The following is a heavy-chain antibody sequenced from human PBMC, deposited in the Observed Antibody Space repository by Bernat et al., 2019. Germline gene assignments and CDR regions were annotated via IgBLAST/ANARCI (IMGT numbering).Heavy chain of an antibody. J-gene: IGHJ6*02. CDR2: ISYDGSNK. CDR1: GFTFSSYG. V-gene: IGHV3-30*18. CDR3: AKDLKLTIQRWPGDYYYGMDV. Sequence: QVQLVESGGGVVQPGRSLRLSCAASGFTFSSYGMHWVRQAPGKGLEWVAVISYDGSNKYYADSVKGRFTISRDNSKNTLYLQMNSLRAEDTAVYYCAKDLKLTIQRWPGDYYYGMDVWGQGTTVTVSS. D-gene: IGHD5-18*01.